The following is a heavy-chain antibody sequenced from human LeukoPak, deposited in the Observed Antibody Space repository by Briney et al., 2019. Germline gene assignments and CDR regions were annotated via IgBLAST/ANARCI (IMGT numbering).Heavy chain of an antibody. CDR1: GFTFSNYF. CDR2: IASDGSHT. D-gene: IGHD2-21*02. V-gene: IGHV3-30-3*01. J-gene: IGHJ3*02. Sequence: GGSLRLSCAASGFTFSNYFMHWVRQAPGKGLEWVADIASDGSHTFYVESVKGRFTISRDNSKNTLYLQMNSLGPENTAVYFCARERQDTVIHSGAFDIWGQGTMVTVSS. CDR3: ARERQDTVIHSGAFDI.